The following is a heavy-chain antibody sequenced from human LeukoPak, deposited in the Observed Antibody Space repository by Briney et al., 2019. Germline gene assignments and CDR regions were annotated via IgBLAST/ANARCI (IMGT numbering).Heavy chain of an antibody. V-gene: IGHV1-2*02. CDR3: ARSTTATGH. CDR1: GYTFTGYY. Sequence: ASLNVSCKASGYTFTGYYIHWVRQAPGQAREWMGYINPDSGGTNYAEKFQGRLTMTRDTSISTAYMELSGLTSDDTAVYYCARSTTATGHWGQGTLVTVSS. J-gene: IGHJ4*02. CDR2: INPDSGGT. D-gene: IGHD4-11*01.